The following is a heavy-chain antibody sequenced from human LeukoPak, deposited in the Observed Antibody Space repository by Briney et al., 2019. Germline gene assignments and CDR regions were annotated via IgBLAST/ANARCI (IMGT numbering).Heavy chain of an antibody. J-gene: IGHJ4*02. CDR1: GYTFTGYY. D-gene: IGHD6-19*01. V-gene: IGHV1-2*02. CDR3: ARVNSYSSGWLTPRTNFDY. CDR2: INPNSGGT. Sequence: GASVKVSCKASGYTFTGYYMHWVRQAPGQGLEWMGWINPNSGGTNYAQKFQGRVTMTRDTSISTAYMELSRLRSDDTAVYYCARVNSYSSGWLTPRTNFDYWGQGTLVTVSS.